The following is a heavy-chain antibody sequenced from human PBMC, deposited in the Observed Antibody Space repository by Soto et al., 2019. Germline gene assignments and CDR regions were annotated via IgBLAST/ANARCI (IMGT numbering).Heavy chain of an antibody. CDR1: GFSLSTSGVG. Sequence: QITLKESGPTLVKPTQTLTLTCTFSGFSLSTSGVGVGWIRQPPGKALEWLAFIYWDDDKHNSPSLKSRPTITKDTTKNQVVLTMTNMDPVDTATYYCAHLLGGCNRSGCSPLRFDYWGQGILVTVSS. CDR2: IYWDDDK. D-gene: IGHD6-25*01. CDR3: AHLLGGCNRSGCSPLRFDY. J-gene: IGHJ4*02. V-gene: IGHV2-5*02.